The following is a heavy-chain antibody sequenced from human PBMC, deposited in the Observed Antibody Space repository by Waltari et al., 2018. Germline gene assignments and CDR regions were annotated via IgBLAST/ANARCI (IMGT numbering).Heavy chain of an antibody. Sequence: EVQLVESGGGLIQPGGSLRLSCAASGFTVSSNYMSWVRQAPGKGLEWVSVIYSGGSTYYADSVKGRFTISRDNSKNTLYLQMNSLRAEDTAVYYCAKEGNFGTGYYKYYYYYMDVWGKGTTVTISS. CDR3: AKEGNFGTGYYKYYYYYMDV. CDR2: IYSGGST. J-gene: IGHJ6*03. CDR1: GFTVSSNY. V-gene: IGHV3-66*03. D-gene: IGHD3-3*01.